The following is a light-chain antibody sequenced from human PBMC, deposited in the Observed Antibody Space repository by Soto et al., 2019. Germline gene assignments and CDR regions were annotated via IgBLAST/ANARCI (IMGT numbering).Light chain of an antibody. CDR2: GDN. V-gene: IGLV1-40*01. J-gene: IGLJ1*01. CDR3: QSYDISLHNYV. CDR1: TSNIGAPYD. Sequence: QSVLTQPPSVSGAPGQVVSVSCTGSTSNIGAPYDVHWYQHLPGTAPKLLIYGDNNRPSGVPDRFSGSKSGTSASLAITRLQAEDEADYYCQSYDISLHNYVFGTGTKVTVL.